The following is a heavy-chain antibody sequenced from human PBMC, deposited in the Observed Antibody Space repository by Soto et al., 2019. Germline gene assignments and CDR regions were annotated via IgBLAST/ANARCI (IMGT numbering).Heavy chain of an antibody. J-gene: IGHJ6*02. CDR3: ARGGIAVFGVVTHSYYYGLDV. Sequence: SGPTLVNPTQTLTLTCTLSGFSLSTSGMCVSWIRQPPGKALEWLALIDWDDNKYYSTSLKTRLTISKDTSKNQVVLTMTNMDPVDTATYYCARGGIAVFGVVTHSYYYGLDVWGQGTTVTVSS. V-gene: IGHV2-70*13. CDR1: GFSLSTSGMC. D-gene: IGHD3-3*01. CDR2: IDWDDNK.